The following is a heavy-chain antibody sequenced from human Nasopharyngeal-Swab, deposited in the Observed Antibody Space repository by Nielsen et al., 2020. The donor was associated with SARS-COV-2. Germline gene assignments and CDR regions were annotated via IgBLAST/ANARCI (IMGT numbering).Heavy chain of an antibody. CDR3: ARGGVAGTGYGMDV. D-gene: IGHD6-19*01. V-gene: IGHV7-4-1*02. CDR2: INTNTGNP. Sequence: VRQMPGKGLEWMGWINTNTGNPTYAQGFTGRFAFSLDTSVSTAYLQISSLKAEDTAVYYCARGGVAGTGYGMDVWGQGTTVTVSS. J-gene: IGHJ6*02.